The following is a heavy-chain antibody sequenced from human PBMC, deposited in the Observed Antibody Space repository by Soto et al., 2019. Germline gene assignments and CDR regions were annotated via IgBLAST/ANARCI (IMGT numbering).Heavy chain of an antibody. CDR2: IYYSGST. D-gene: IGHD2-2*01. CDR1: GGSITSYY. V-gene: IGHV4-59*01. Sequence: PSETLSLTCTVSGGSITSYYWSWIRQPPGKGLEWIGYIYYSGSTDYNPSLKSRVTISVDTSKSQFSLKLSSVTAADTAVYYCARVYCSSTSCYHVVYFDYWGEGTLVTVSS. CDR3: ARVYCSSTSCYHVVYFDY. J-gene: IGHJ4*02.